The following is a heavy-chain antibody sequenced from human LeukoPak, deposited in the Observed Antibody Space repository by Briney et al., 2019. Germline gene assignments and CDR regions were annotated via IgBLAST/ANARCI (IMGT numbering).Heavy chain of an antibody. V-gene: IGHV1-2*02. D-gene: IGHD2-2*01. CDR3: ARVGHCSSTSCQYFDY. J-gene: IGHJ4*02. CDR2: FNPNSGDT. Sequence: ASVKVSYKASGYTFTGYYMYWVRQAPGQGLECVGWFNPNSGDTNYAQKFQGRVTMTRDTSISTAYMELSRLRSDDTAVYYCARVGHCSSTSCQYFDYWGQGTLVTVSS. CDR1: GYTFTGYY.